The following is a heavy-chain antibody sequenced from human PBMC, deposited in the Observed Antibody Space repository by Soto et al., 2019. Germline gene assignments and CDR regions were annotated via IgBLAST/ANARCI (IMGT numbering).Heavy chain of an antibody. Sequence: EVQLVESGGGLVQPGRSLRLSCAASGFTFDDYAMHWVRQAPGKGLEWVSGISWNSGSIGYADSVKGRFTISRDNAKNSLYLKMNSLRAEDTALYYCAKDIGDFREGNWFDPWGQGTLVTVSS. CDR1: GFTFDDYA. CDR2: ISWNSGSI. D-gene: IGHD4-17*01. V-gene: IGHV3-9*01. CDR3: AKDIGDFREGNWFDP. J-gene: IGHJ5*02.